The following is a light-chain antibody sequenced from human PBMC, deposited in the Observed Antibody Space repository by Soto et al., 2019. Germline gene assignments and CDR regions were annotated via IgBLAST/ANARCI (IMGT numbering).Light chain of an antibody. CDR2: DAS. J-gene: IGKJ1*01. V-gene: IGKV1-5*02. Sequence: MTQSPAAVSASVGDGRTIFCRASRDLSNALAWYQQKPGQAPKLLIYDASTLNSGVPSRFSGSGSGTEFTLTISSLQPDDFATYYCQHYDSYPEAFGQGTKVDI. CDR3: QHYDSYPEA. CDR1: RDLSNA.